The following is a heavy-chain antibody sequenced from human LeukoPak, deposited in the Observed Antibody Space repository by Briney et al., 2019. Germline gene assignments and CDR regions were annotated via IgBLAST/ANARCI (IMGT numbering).Heavy chain of an antibody. J-gene: IGHJ4*02. CDR2: ISSSGSNI. V-gene: IGHV3-48*03. CDR3: ARGVYYDSSGPYYFDY. D-gene: IGHD3-22*01. Sequence: GGSLRLSCAASGFTLSSYEMNWVRQAPGKGLEWVSYISSSGSNIYYADSVKGRFTVSRDNAKNSLYLQMNSLRAEDTAVYYCARGVYYDSSGPYYFDYWGQGTLVTVSS. CDR1: GFTLSSYE.